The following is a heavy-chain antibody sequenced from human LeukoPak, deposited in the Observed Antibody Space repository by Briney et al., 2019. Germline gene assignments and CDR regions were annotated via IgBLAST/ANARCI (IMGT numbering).Heavy chain of an antibody. D-gene: IGHD3-22*01. CDR2: ISASGVMT. V-gene: IGHV3-23*01. CDR3: AKDRLTYYYDSSAHFDY. J-gene: IGHJ4*02. CDR1: GFTFTNYA. Sequence: GGSLRLSCAASGFTFTNYAMTWVRQAPGKGLEWVSSISASGVMTYYADSVKGRFTVSRDNSKNSLYLQMSSLTAADTAVYYCAKDRLTYYYDSSAHFDYWGQGTLVTVSS.